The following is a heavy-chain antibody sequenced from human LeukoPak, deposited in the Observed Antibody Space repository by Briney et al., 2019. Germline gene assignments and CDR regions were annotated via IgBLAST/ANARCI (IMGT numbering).Heavy chain of an antibody. Sequence: GGSLRLSCAALGFIFSGYSMSWVRQAPGKGLEWVSVITGNGVNNCYADSVKGRFTISRDTSKNKLYLQINSLRVEDTAVYYCIVFGDSNHWGQGNLVTVSS. J-gene: IGHJ5*02. CDR3: IVFGDSNH. V-gene: IGHV3-23*01. CDR1: GFIFSGYS. D-gene: IGHD4-17*01. CDR2: ITGNGVNN.